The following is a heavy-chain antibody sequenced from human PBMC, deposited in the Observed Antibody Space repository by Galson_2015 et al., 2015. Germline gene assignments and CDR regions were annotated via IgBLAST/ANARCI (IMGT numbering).Heavy chain of an antibody. CDR2: HSGST. J-gene: IGHJ3*02. Sequence: HSGSTNHNPSLKSRVTISVDKSKNQFSLKLSSVTAADTAVYYCARVHYYDSSGYFAFDIWGQGTMVTVSS. V-gene: IGHV4-4*02. D-gene: IGHD3-22*01. CDR3: ARVHYYDSSGYFAFDI.